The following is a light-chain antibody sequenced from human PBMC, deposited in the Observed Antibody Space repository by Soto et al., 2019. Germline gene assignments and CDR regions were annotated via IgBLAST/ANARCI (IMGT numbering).Light chain of an antibody. Sequence: IVMKQSPSALSVTPRERATLSCRASQSVSSNLAWYQQKPGQAPRLLIYGASNRATGIPDRFSGSGSGTEFTLTITSLQSEDFAVYYCQQYNKWRTFAQGTKVDI. CDR3: QQYNKWRT. CDR2: GAS. V-gene: IGKV3D-15*01. CDR1: QSVSSN. J-gene: IGKJ1*01.